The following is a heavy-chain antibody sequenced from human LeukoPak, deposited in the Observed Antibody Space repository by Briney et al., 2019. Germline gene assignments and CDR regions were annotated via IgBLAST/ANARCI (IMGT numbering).Heavy chain of an antibody. CDR3: AKGGYDYVEIGYFDY. Sequence: GGSLRLSCAASGFTFSAHAMEWVRQAPGKGLEWVSTIYGAEDSTRYADSVKGRFTISRDNSKNTLYLQVNSLRAEDTAVYYCAKGGYDYVEIGYFDYWGQGTLVTVSS. D-gene: IGHD5-12*01. J-gene: IGHJ4*02. CDR2: IYGAEDST. CDR1: GFTFSAHA. V-gene: IGHV3-23*01.